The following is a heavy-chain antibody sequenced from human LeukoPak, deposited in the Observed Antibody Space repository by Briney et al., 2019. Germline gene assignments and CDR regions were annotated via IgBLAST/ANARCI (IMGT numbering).Heavy chain of an antibody. CDR3: VRASVAAAAGTRPFDY. CDR2: ISAYNGNT. D-gene: IGHD6-13*01. Sequence: ASVKVSCKASGYTFTSYGISWVRQAPGQGLEWMGWISAYNGNTNYAQKLQGRVTMTTDTSTSTAYMELRSLRSDDTAVYYCVRASVAAAAGTRPFDYWGQGTLVTVSS. V-gene: IGHV1-18*01. J-gene: IGHJ4*02. CDR1: GYTFTSYG.